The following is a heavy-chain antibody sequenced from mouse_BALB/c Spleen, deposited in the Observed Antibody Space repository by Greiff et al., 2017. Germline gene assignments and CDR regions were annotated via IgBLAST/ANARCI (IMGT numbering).Heavy chain of an antibody. Sequence: EVKLVESGGGLVQPGGSLKLSCAASGFTFSSYTMSWVRQTPEKRLEWVAYISNGGGSTYYPDTVKGRFTFSRDNAKNTLYLQMSSLKSEDTAMYCCARHGGDDSSSYGCYFDVWGAGTTVTVSS. V-gene: IGHV5-12-2*01. D-gene: IGHD1-1*01. J-gene: IGHJ1*01. CDR1: GFTFSSYT. CDR3: ARHGGDDSSSYGCYFDV. CDR2: ISNGGGST.